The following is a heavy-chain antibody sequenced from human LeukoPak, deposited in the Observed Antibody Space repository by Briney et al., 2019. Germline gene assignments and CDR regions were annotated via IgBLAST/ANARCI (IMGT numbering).Heavy chain of an antibody. D-gene: IGHD3-22*01. CDR2: ISSSSSYI. V-gene: IGHV3-21*01. CDR3: ARDQPYYYDSSGYLDY. J-gene: IGHJ4*02. Sequence: GGSLRLSCAASGFTFSSYSMNWVRQAPGKGPEWVSSISSSSSYIDYADSVKGRFTISRDNAKNSLYLQMNSLRAEDTAVYYCARDQPYYYDSSGYLDYWGQGTLVTVSS. CDR1: GFTFSSYS.